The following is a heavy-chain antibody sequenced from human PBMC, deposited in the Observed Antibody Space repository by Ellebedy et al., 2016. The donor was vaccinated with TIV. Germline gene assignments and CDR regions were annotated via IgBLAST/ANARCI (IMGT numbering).Heavy chain of an antibody. Sequence: GESLKISCAASGFTFTNYAMNWARQAPGKGLEWVSGINNGGRTTSYADSVKGRFTISRDNSRSTLYLQMNSLRAEDSAVYYCAKDMVFGDGKWEIDVWGQGTTVTVSS. V-gene: IGHV3-23*01. J-gene: IGHJ6*02. D-gene: IGHD1-26*01. CDR3: AKDMVFGDGKWEIDV. CDR2: INNGGRTT. CDR1: GFTFTNYA.